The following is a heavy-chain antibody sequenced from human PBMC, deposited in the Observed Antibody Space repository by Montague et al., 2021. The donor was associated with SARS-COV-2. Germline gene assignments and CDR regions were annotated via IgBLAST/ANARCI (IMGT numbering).Heavy chain of an antibody. J-gene: IGHJ6*02. V-gene: IGHV3-23*01. CDR1: GFTFSSYA. CDR3: AKVGSSWYHGYYYGMDV. D-gene: IGHD6-13*01. CDR2: ISGSGGSI. Sequence: SLRPSCAASGFTFSSYAMSWVRQAPGKGLEWVSAISGSGGSIYYADSXXGRFTISRDNSKNTLYLQMNSLRAEDTAVYYCAKVGSSWYHGYYYGMDVWGQGTTVTVSS.